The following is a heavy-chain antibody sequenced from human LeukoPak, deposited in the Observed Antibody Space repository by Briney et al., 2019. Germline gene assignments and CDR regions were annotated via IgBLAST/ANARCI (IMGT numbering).Heavy chain of an antibody. J-gene: IGHJ2*01. D-gene: IGHD3-9*01. CDR2: IMANGATT. CDR3: AKDCVDWSQGYFVL. Sequence: GGSLRLSCAAAGFTFTNYAMTWVRQAPGKGLEWVSNIMANGATTYYADSVQGRFTVSKDNSRNTLYLQMNSLRAEDTAVYYCAKDCVDWSQGYFVLWGRGTLVTVPS. CDR1: GFTFTNYA. V-gene: IGHV3-23*01.